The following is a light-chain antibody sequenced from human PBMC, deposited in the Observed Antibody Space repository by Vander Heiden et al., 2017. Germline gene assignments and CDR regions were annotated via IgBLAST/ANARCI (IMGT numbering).Light chain of an antibody. Sequence: QSALPPPAPASGSPRQSLTLPCTGTSSDVGSYNLVSWYQQHPGKAPKLMIYEGSKRPSGVSNRFSGSKSGNTASLTISGLQAEDEADYYCCSYAGSSTVEFGGGTKLTVL. CDR2: EGS. CDR3: CSYAGSSTVE. CDR1: SSDVGSYNL. V-gene: IGLV2-23*01. J-gene: IGLJ3*02.